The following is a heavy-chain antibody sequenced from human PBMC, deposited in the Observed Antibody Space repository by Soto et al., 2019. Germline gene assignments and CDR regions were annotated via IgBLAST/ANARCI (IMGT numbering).Heavy chain of an antibody. CDR1: GYTFTSYG. J-gene: IGHJ4*02. CDR3: ASAAVGPYGGNSV. V-gene: IGHV1-18*01. D-gene: IGHD2-21*02. CDR2: ISAYNGNT. Sequence: QVQLVQSGAEVKKPGASVKVSCKASGYTFTSYGIIWVRQSPGQGLEWMGWISAYNGNTNYAQKLQGRVTMTTDTSARAADTELRSLRSDDTAVYYCASAAVGPYGGNSVWGQGTLVTVSS.